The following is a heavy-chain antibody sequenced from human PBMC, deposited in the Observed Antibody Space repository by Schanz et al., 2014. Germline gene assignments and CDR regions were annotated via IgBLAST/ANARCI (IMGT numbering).Heavy chain of an antibody. CDR1: GFTFISYD. CDR3: AREDCSATSCYFRY. CDR2: IRCDGRNK. D-gene: IGHD2-21*01. V-gene: IGHV3-33*01. J-gene: IGHJ4*02. Sequence: QAQLVESGGGVVQPGRSLRLSCVASGFTFISYDIHWVRQAPGKGLEWVAVIRCDGRNKTFVESVKGRFTISRDNSNNTVYLQLNTLRAEDTAVYYCAREDCSATSCYFRYWGQGTLVTVSS.